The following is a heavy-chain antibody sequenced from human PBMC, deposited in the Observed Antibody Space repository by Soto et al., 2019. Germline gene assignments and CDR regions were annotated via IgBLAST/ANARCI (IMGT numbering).Heavy chain of an antibody. CDR2: ISGRGIST. J-gene: IGHJ2*01. CDR3: AKEPVGPDWYFDL. Sequence: DVQLLESGGGLVQPGGSLRLSCAASGFTFRSYAMSWVRQAPGKGLEWVSGISGRGISTHYADSVKGRFTVSRDNSKNTLYLQMNRLRAEDTAVYNCAKEPVGPDWYFDLWGRGTLVTVSS. V-gene: IGHV3-23*01. CDR1: GFTFRSYA.